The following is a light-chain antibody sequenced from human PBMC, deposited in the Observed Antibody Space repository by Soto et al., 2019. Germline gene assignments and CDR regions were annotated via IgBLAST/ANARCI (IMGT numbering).Light chain of an antibody. CDR3: QSYDSSLSGYV. Sequence: QSVLTQPPSVSGAPGQRVTISCTGSSSNIGAGYDVHWYQQLPGTAAKLHIYGNSHRPSGVPDRFSGSKSGTSASLAITGLQAEDEADYYCQSYDSSLSGYVFGTGTKLTVL. CDR1: SSNIGAGYD. CDR2: GNS. V-gene: IGLV1-40*01. J-gene: IGLJ1*01.